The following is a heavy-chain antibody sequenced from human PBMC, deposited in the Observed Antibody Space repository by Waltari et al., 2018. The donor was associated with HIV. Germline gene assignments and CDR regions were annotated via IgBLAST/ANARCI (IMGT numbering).Heavy chain of an antibody. D-gene: IGHD1-1*01. Sequence: EVQLVESGGGLVQPGGSLRLSCAASGFTFRNYWMHWVRQEPGKGLVRRSRIAADAAGITYAYSVKGRFSNARDNPKNNVDLEMNKLGAEDTALDYCARDLSWNQADYWGQGALVTVSS. CDR1: GFTFRNYW. J-gene: IGHJ4*02. CDR3: ARDLSWNQADY. V-gene: IGHV3-74*01. CDR2: IAADAAGI.